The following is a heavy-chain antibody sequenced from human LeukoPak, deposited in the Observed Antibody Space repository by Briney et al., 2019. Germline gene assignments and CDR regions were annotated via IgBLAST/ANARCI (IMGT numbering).Heavy chain of an antibody. CDR2: ISSSGNTI. V-gene: IGHV3-48*04. CDR3: ARDKNYYDSSGRRKVTDY. CDR1: GFTFSSYG. D-gene: IGHD3-22*01. J-gene: IGHJ4*02. Sequence: GGSLRLSCAASGFTFSSYGMSWVRQAPGKGLEWVSYISSSGNTIYYADSVKGRFTISRDNAKNSLYLQMNSLRAKDTAIYYCARDKNYYDSSGRRKVTDYWGQGTLVTVSS.